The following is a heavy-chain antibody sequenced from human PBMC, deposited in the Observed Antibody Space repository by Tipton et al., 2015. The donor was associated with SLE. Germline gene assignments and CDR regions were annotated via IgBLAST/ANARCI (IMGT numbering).Heavy chain of an antibody. CDR2: ISSSSTYI. V-gene: IGHV3-21*01. CDR1: GFTFRSYS. J-gene: IGHJ4*02. CDR3: ASAPRSGYDTGHFDY. Sequence: SLRLSCAASGFTFRSYSMNWVRQAPGKGLEWVSSISSSSTYIDHADSVKGRFTISRDNANDSLYLQMNSLRADDTAMYYCASAPRSGYDTGHFDYWGQGILVTVSS. D-gene: IGHD5-12*01.